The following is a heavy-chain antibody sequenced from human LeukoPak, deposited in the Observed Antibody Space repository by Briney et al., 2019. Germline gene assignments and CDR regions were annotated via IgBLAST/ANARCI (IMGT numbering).Heavy chain of an antibody. Sequence: GGSLRLSCVASGFIFSHYGIQWVSQAPGKRLEWVAVIAYDGNNTYYGDSVRGRFTISRDNSKKMVYLEMNSLRVEDTAVYYCAKTGMLRRVGYLDVWGKGTAVIVSS. CDR2: IAYDGNNT. CDR1: GFIFSHYG. J-gene: IGHJ6*04. CDR3: AKTGMLRRVGYLDV. V-gene: IGHV3-30*18. D-gene: IGHD1-1*01.